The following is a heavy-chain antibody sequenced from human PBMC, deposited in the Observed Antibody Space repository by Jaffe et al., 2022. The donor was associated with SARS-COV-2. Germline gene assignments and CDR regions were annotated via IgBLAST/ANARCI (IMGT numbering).Heavy chain of an antibody. D-gene: IGHD3-10*01. J-gene: IGHJ6*02. CDR1: GGSISSGGYY. Sequence: QVQLQESGPGLVKPSQTLSLTCTVSGGSISSGGYYWSWIRQHPGKGLEWIGYIYYSGSTYYNPSLKSRVTISVDTSKNQFSLKLSSVTAADTAVYYCASLVLGVGGSGSYYNSYYYYGMDVWGQGTTVTVSS. V-gene: IGHV4-31*03. CDR2: IYYSGST. CDR3: ASLVLGVGGSGSYYNSYYYYGMDV.